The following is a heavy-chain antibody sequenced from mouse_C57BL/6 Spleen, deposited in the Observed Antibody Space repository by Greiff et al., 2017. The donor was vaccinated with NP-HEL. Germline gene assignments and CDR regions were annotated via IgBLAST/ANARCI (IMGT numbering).Heavy chain of an antibody. D-gene: IGHD2-3*01. J-gene: IGHJ3*01. Sequence: DVQLVESEGGLVQPGRSMKLSCTASGFTFSDYYMAWVRQVPEKGLEWVANINYDGSSTYYPDSLKSRFIISRDNAKNILYLHMSSLKSEDTATYYCARGRGIYDGYPWFAYWGQGTLVTVSA. V-gene: IGHV5-16*01. CDR3: ARGRGIYDGYPWFAY. CDR2: INYDGSST. CDR1: GFTFSDYY.